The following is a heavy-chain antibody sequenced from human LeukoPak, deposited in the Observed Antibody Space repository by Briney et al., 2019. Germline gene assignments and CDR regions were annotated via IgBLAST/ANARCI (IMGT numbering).Heavy chain of an antibody. Sequence: PGGSLRLSCAASGFTFSSYSMNWVRQAPGKGLEWVSSISSSSSYIYCADSVKGRFTISRDNAKNSLYLQMNSLRAEDTAVYYCARDYDSSGWYIYWGQGTLVTVSS. CDR1: GFTFSSYS. CDR3: ARDYDSSGWYIY. V-gene: IGHV3-21*01. J-gene: IGHJ4*02. D-gene: IGHD6-19*01. CDR2: ISSSSSYI.